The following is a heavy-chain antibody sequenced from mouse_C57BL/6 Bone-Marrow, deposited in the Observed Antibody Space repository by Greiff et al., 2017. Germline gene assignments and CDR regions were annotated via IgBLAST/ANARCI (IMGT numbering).Heavy chain of an antibody. J-gene: IGHJ4*01. D-gene: IGHD2-5*01. CDR2: IHPNSGST. Sequence: VQLQQPGAELVKPGASVKLSCKASGYTFTSYWMHWVKQRPGQGLEWIGMIHPNSGSTNYNEKFKSKATLTVDTSSSTAYMQLSSLTSEDSAVYYCARSSHYSNYVGAMDYWGQGTSVTVSS. CDR3: ARSSHYSNYVGAMDY. CDR1: GYTFTSYW. V-gene: IGHV1-64*01.